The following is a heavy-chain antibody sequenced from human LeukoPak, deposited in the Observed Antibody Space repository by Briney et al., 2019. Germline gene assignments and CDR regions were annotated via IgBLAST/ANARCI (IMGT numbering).Heavy chain of an antibody. CDR1: GFTFGDYA. V-gene: IGHV3-49*03. CDR3: IRERSSLRFVVDWFDP. J-gene: IGHJ5*02. Sequence: PGGSLRLSCTASGFTFGDYAMSWFSQAPGKGLEWVGFIRSKAYGGTTEYAASVKGGFTISRGDSKSIAYLQMNSLKTEDTAVYYCIRERSSLRFVVDWFDPWGQGTLVTVSS. D-gene: IGHD3-3*01. CDR2: IRSKAYGGTT.